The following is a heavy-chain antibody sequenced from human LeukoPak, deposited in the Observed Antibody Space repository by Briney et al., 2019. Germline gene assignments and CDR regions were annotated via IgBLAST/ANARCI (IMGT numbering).Heavy chain of an antibody. J-gene: IGHJ6*02. CDR3: ARVGVVGATTGGYYYYGMDV. CDR1: GGSISSGGYY. D-gene: IGHD1-26*01. V-gene: IGHV4-61*08. Sequence: SETLSLTCTVSGGSISSGGYYWSWIRQPPGKGLEWIGYIYYSGSTNYNPSLKSRVTISVDTSKNQFSLKLSSVTAADTAVYYCARVGVVGATTGGYYYYGMDVWGQGTTVTVSS. CDR2: IYYSGST.